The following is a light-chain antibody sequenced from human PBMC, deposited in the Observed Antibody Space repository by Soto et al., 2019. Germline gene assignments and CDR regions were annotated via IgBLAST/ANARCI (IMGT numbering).Light chain of an antibody. CDR2: EVS. CDR1: SSDVGGYNN. J-gene: IGLJ1*01. CDR3: SSYTSSSTYV. Sequence: QSALTQPASVSGSPGQSITISCTGTSSDVGGYNNVSWSQQHPGKAPQLMIYEVSNRPSGVSNRFSGSKSGNTASLTISGLQAEDEADYYCSSYTSSSTYVFGTGTKVTVL. V-gene: IGLV2-14*01.